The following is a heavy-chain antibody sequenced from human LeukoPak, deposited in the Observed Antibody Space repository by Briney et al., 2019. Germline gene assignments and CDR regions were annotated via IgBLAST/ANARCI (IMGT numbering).Heavy chain of an antibody. CDR2: ISYDGSNK. CDR3: AKDGYYYDSSGYYFDY. J-gene: IGHJ4*02. CDR1: GFTFSSYA. D-gene: IGHD3-22*01. Sequence: GRSLRLSCAASGFTFSSYAMHWVRQTPGKGLEWVAVISYDGSNKYYADSVKGRFTISRDNSKNTLYLQMNSLRAEDTAVYYCAKDGYYYDSSGYYFDYWSQGTLVTVSS. V-gene: IGHV3-30-3*01.